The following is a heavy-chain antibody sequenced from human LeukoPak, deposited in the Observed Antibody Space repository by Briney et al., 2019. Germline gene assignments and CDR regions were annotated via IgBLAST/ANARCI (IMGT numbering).Heavy chain of an antibody. J-gene: IGHJ5*02. CDR1: GGSISSSSYY. Sequence: PSETLSLTCTVSGGSISSSSYYWGWIRQPPGKGLEWIGGIYYSGSTYYNPSLKSRVTISVDTSKNQFSLKLSSVTAADTAVYYCARRLWAMIPFFKGWFDPWGQGTLVTVSS. CDR2: IYYSGST. CDR3: ARRLWAMIPFFKGWFDP. D-gene: IGHD3-22*01. V-gene: IGHV4-39*07.